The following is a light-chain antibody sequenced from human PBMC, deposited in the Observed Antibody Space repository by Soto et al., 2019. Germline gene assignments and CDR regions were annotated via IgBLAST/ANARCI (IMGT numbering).Light chain of an antibody. V-gene: IGKV4-1*01. CDR2: WAS. CDR1: QSLLYSSNNKNY. CDR3: QEYYDTPYT. J-gene: IGKJ3*01. Sequence: DIVMTQSPDSLAVSLGERATINCKSSQSLLYSSNNKNYLAWYQQKPGQPPKLLIYWASTRESGVPDRFSGSGSGTDFTLTISSLQAEDVAVYYCQEYYDTPYTFGHGTQVDIQ.